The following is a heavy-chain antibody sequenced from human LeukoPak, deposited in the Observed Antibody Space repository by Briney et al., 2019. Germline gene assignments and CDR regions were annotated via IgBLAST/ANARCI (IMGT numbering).Heavy chain of an antibody. CDR2: ISAYNGNT. Sequence: RRASVKVSCKASGYSFTSYGITWVRQAPGQGLEWMGWISAYNGNTNYAQRLQGRVTMTTDTSTSAAYMELRSLTSDDTAVYYCARVPSGGPFDYWGQGTLVTVSS. J-gene: IGHJ4*02. D-gene: IGHD2-15*01. CDR1: GYSFTSYG. V-gene: IGHV1-18*01. CDR3: ARVPSGGPFDY.